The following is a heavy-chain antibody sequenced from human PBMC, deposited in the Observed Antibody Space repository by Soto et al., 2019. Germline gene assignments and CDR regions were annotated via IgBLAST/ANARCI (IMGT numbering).Heavy chain of an antibody. Sequence: TGGSLRLSCSASGFTFSSYAMHWARQAPGKGLEYVSGIRGNGDPPFYADSVKGRFTISRDNSKNTLYLQMSSLSADDTAVYYCVKSRGGNNFDFFDWGQGALVTVSS. CDR3: VKSRGGNNFDFFD. V-gene: IGHV3-64D*06. CDR2: IRGNGDPP. J-gene: IGHJ4*02. CDR1: GFTFSSYA. D-gene: IGHD5-12*01.